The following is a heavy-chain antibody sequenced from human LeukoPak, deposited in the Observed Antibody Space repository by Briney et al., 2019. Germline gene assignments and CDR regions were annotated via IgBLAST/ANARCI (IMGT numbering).Heavy chain of an antibody. CDR3: ARPYQDILTGKTYYYGMDV. Sequence: PSETLSLTCTVSGGSISSYYWSWIRQPAGKGLEWIGRIYTSGSTNYNPSLKSRVTMSIDTSKNQFSLKLTSVTAADTAVYYCARPYQDILTGKTYYYGMDVWGQGTTVTVSS. V-gene: IGHV4-4*07. CDR1: GGSISSYY. J-gene: IGHJ6*02. D-gene: IGHD3-9*01. CDR2: IYTSGST.